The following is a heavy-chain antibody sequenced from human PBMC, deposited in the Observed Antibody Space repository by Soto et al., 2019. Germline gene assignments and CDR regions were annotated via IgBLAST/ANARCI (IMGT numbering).Heavy chain of an antibody. Sequence: QVQLVQSGAEVKKPGSSVKVSCKASGGTFSSYAISWVRQAPGQGLEWMGGIIPIFGTANYAQKFQGRVTITADKATSTAYMELSSLRDEDTAVYYCAREHSSPYLFDPWGQGTLVTVSS. CDR3: AREHSSPYLFDP. D-gene: IGHD6-6*01. CDR2: IIPIFGTA. CDR1: GGTFSSYA. J-gene: IGHJ5*02. V-gene: IGHV1-69*06.